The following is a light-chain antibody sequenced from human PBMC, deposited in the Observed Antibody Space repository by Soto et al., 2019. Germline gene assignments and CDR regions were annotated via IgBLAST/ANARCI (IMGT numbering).Light chain of an antibody. CDR2: AAS. J-gene: IGKJ1*01. Sequence: IQMTQSPSSVSASVGDRVTITCRASQGIAAWLAWYQHKPGKAPKLVIYAASNLQSGVPSRFRGSGSGTHFTLTISSLQPEEFATYSCQQGKTVRRPFGQGAKV. CDR1: QGIAAW. V-gene: IGKV1D-12*01. CDR3: QQGKTVRRP.